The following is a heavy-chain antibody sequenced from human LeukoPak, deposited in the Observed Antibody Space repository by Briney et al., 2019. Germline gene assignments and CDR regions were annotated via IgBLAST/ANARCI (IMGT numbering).Heavy chain of an antibody. CDR1: GFTFSDYY. Sequence: KAGGSLRLSCAASGFTFSDYYMTWIRKAPGRGLEWISYISNSGSYTNYADSVKGRFTISRDNAESSLYLQMNSLRAEDTAVYYCARGGSRGYSGYDSNWGQGTLVTVSS. J-gene: IGHJ4*02. D-gene: IGHD5-12*01. CDR3: ARGGSRGYSGYDSN. CDR2: ISNSGSYT. V-gene: IGHV3-11*05.